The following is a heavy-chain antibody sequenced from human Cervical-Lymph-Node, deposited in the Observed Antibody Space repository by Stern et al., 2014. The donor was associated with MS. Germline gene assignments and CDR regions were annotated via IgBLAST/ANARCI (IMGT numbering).Heavy chain of an antibody. CDR2: IWYDGSQK. J-gene: IGHJ6*02. V-gene: IGHV3-33*01. Sequence: MQLVESGGGVVQPGGSQRLSCTASGFTFEDYAMDWVRQVPGKGLEWVAMIWYDGSQKYYGDSVRGRFSVSRDNSRNTLYLQMKSLSLEDTAVYYCARKIPDYYYYAMDVWGQGTTVTVSS. CDR3: ARKIPDYYYYAMDV. D-gene: IGHD2-2*02. CDR1: GFTFEDYA.